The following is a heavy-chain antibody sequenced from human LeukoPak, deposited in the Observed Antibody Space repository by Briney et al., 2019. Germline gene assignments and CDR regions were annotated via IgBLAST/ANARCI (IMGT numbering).Heavy chain of an antibody. Sequence: SETLSLTCTVSGGSISSSSYYWGWIRQPPGKGLEWIGSIYYSGSTSYNPSLKSRVTISVDTSKNQFSLELRSATAADTAVYYCARAIQYYFGSGSYYNGLGFDYWGQGTLVTVSS. V-gene: IGHV4-39*07. CDR2: IYYSGST. J-gene: IGHJ4*02. CDR3: ARAIQYYFGSGSYYNGLGFDY. D-gene: IGHD3-10*01. CDR1: GGSISSSSYY.